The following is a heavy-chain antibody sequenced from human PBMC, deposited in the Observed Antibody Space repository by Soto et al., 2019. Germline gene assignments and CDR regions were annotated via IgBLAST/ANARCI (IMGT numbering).Heavy chain of an antibody. J-gene: IGHJ5*02. D-gene: IGHD3-10*01. CDR2: IYHSGST. CDR3: ASSAALYYYGSGSRGFDP. Sequence: QVQLQQWGAGLLKASETLSLTCAVYGGSFSGYYWSWIRQPPGKGLEWIGEIYHSGSTNYSPSLKSRVTISVDTSKNQFSLKLSSVTAADTAVYYCASSAALYYYGSGSRGFDPWGQGTLVTVSS. V-gene: IGHV4-34*01. CDR1: GGSFSGYY.